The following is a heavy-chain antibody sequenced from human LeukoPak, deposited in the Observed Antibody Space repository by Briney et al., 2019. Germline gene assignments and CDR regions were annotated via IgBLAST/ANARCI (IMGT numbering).Heavy chain of an antibody. V-gene: IGHV4-59*08. CDR3: ARIISDRYYFDY. CDR1: GDSISGYY. J-gene: IGHJ4*02. Sequence: SETLSLTCTVSGDSISGYYWSWIRQPPGQGLEWIGYINNSGSTDYNPSLKSRVTMSADTSKNQFSLKLSSVTAADTSVFYCARIISDRYYFDYWGQGTLV. CDR2: INNSGST. D-gene: IGHD6-25*01.